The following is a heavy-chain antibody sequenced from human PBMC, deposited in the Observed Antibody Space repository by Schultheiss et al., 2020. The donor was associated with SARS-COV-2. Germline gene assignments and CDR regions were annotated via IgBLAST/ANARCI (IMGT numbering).Heavy chain of an antibody. D-gene: IGHD6-13*01. CDR2: ISSSSSYI. CDR1: GFTFSSYA. V-gene: IGHV3-21*01. Sequence: GGSLRLSCAASGFTFSSYAMSWVRQAPGKGLEWVSSISSSSSYIYYADSVKGRFTISRDNAKNSLYLQMNSLRAEDTAVYYCARPEAAGGYFQHWGQGTLVTVSS. CDR3: ARPEAAGGYFQH. J-gene: IGHJ1*01.